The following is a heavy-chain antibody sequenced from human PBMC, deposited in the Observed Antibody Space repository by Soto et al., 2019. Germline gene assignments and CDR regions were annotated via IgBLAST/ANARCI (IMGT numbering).Heavy chain of an antibody. V-gene: IGHV3-23*01. CDR1: GFTLRNYA. D-gene: IGHD1-20*01. CDR2: ISANDVGT. CDR3: AKAKNDYNWDNRPPFDY. Sequence: EVQLLESGGGVVQPGGSLRLSCDASGFTLRNYAMTWIRQAPGKGLEWVSLISANDVGTYYAESVKTRFTISTDQSRNTVDLQMDSLRADDTAIYYCAKAKNDYNWDNRPPFDYWGQGTLVTVSS. J-gene: IGHJ4*02.